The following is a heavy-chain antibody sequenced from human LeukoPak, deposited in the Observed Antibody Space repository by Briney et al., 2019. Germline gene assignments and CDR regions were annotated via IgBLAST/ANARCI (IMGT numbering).Heavy chain of an antibody. V-gene: IGHV4-34*01. J-gene: IGHJ6*03. D-gene: IGHD2-2*01. CDR2: INHSGST. Sequence: PSETLSLTCAVYGGSFSGYYWSWIRQPPGKGLEWIGEINHSGSTNYNPSLKSRVTVSVDTSKNQFSLKLSSVTAADTAVYYCARSRYCSSTSCYLRYYYMDVWGKGTTVTVSS. CDR3: ARSRYCSSTSCYLRYYYMDV. CDR1: GGSFSGYY.